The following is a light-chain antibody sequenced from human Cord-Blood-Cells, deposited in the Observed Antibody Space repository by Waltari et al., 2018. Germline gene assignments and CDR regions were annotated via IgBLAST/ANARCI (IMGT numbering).Light chain of an antibody. V-gene: IGLV2-11*01. CDR3: CSYAGSYTWV. Sequence: QSALTQPRPVSGSPGQSVPIPCTGTSSDVGGYNYVSWYQPHPGKAPKLMIYDVSKRPSGVPDRFSGSKSGNTASLTISGLQAEDEADYYCCSYAGSYTWVFGGGTKLTVL. CDR2: DVS. CDR1: SSDVGGYNY. J-gene: IGLJ3*02.